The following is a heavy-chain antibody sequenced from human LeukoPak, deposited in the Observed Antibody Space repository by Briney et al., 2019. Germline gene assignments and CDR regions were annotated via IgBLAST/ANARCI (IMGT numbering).Heavy chain of an antibody. CDR1: GGSISSYY. CDR2: IYTSGST. J-gene: IGHJ6*02. V-gene: IGHV4-4*07. Sequence: PSETLSLTCTVSGGSISSYYWSWIRQPAGKGLEWIGRIYTSGSTNYNPSLKSRVTMSVDTSKNQFSLKLSSVTAEDTAVYYCACPKAPYGEGYYYYAMDVWGQGTTVTVSS. CDR3: ACPKAPYGEGYYYYAMDV. D-gene: IGHD4-17*01.